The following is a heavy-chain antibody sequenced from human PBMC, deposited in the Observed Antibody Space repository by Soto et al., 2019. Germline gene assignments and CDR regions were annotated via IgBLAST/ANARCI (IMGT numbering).Heavy chain of an antibody. CDR1: GYTFTNYW. CDR3: ARLVDYDFWSGYFPF. D-gene: IGHD3-3*01. CDR2: IFPGDSDT. Sequence: GESLEISCKGSGYTFTNYWIGWVRQMPGKGLEWMGIIFPGDSDTRYSRSFQGQVTFSADRSSSTAYLQWSSLKASDTAMYYCARLVDYDFWSGYFPFWGQGTMVTVSS. J-gene: IGHJ3*01. V-gene: IGHV5-51*01.